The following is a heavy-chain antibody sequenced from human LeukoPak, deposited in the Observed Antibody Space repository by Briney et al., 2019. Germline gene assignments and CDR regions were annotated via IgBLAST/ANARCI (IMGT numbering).Heavy chain of an antibody. J-gene: IGHJ5*02. CDR3: AKRKDSYGYEWFDP. V-gene: IGHV3-30*02. Sequence: PGGSLRLSCAASGFTFSSYGMHWVRQAPGKGLEWVAFIRYDGSNKYYADSVKGRFTISRDNSKNTLYLQMKSLRAEDTAVYYCAKRKDSYGYEWFDPWGQGNLVTVSS. CDR1: GFTFSSYG. CDR2: IRYDGSNK. D-gene: IGHD5-18*01.